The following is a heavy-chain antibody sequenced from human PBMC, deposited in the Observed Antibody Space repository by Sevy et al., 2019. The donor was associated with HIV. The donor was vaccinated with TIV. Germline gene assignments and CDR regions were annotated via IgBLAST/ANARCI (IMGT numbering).Heavy chain of an antibody. CDR3: AISNWFDP. V-gene: IGHV3-30*03. CDR1: GFTFCSYG. J-gene: IGHJ5*02. CDR2: ISYDGSNK. Sequence: GGSLRLSCAASGFTFCSYGMHWVRQAPGKGLEWVAVISYDGSNKYYADSVKGRFTISRDNSKNTLYLQMNSLRAEDTAVYYCAISNWFDPWGQGTLVTVSS.